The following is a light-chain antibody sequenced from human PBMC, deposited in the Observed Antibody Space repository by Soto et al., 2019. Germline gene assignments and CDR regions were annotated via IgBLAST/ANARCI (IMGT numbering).Light chain of an antibody. J-gene: IGLJ1*01. CDR2: EGS. V-gene: IGLV2-14*01. CDR1: SSDVGGYNY. Sequence: QSVLAQPASVSGSPGQSSTISCAGTSSDVGGYNYVSGYQQHPGKSPKLRIYEGSNRPSGVSNRFSGSKSGNTASLTISGLQAEDEADYYCSSYTSSSILYVFGTGTKVTVL. CDR3: SSYTSSSILYV.